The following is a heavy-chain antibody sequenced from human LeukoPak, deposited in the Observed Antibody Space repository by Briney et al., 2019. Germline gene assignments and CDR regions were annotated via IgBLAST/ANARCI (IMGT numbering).Heavy chain of an antibody. Sequence: GGSLRLSCAASGFTFSSYGMHWVRQAPGKGLEWVAVIWYDGSNKYYADSVKGRFTISRDNSKSTLYLQMNSLRAEDTAVYYCARGHYDILTGYYPHFDYWGQGTLVTVSS. CDR2: IWYDGSNK. J-gene: IGHJ4*02. CDR1: GFTFSSYG. D-gene: IGHD3-9*01. V-gene: IGHV3-33*01. CDR3: ARGHYDILTGYYPHFDY.